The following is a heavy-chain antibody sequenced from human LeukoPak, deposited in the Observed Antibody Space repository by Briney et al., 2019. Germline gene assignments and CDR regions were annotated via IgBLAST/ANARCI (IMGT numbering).Heavy chain of an antibody. CDR1: GFTFSSYA. V-gene: IGHV3-30*04. D-gene: IGHD4-17*01. Sequence: GGSLRLSCAASGFTFSSYAMHWVRQAPGKGLEWVAVISYDGSNKYYADSVKGRFTISRDNSKNTLYLQMNSLRAEDTAVYYCARDPNGDYEDYYYYYGMDVWAKGPRSPSPQ. CDR3: ARDPNGDYEDYYYYYGMDV. CDR2: ISYDGSNK. J-gene: IGHJ6*04.